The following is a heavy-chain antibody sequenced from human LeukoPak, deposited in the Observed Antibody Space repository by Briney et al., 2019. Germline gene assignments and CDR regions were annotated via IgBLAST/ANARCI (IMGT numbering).Heavy chain of an antibody. CDR1: GFTVSSNY. D-gene: IGHD3-10*01. V-gene: IGHV3-7*05. CDR3: ARARDYGSGKANGFDI. J-gene: IGHJ3*02. CDR2: IKRDGSEK. Sequence: GGSLRLSCAASGFTVSSNYMSWVRQAPGKGLEWVANIKRDGSEKHYVDSVKGRFTISRDNAENSLYLQMNSLRPEDTAVYYCARARDYGSGKANGFDIWGQGTMVAVSS.